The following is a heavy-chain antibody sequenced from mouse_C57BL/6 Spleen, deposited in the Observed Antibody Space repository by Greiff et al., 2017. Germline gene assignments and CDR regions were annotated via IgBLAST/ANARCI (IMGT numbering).Heavy chain of an antibody. V-gene: IGHV5-6*01. D-gene: IGHD2-4*01. J-gene: IGHJ4*01. Sequence: EVMLVESGGDLVKPGGSLKLSCAASGFTFSSYGMSCVRQTPDKRLEWVATISSGGSYTYYPDSVKGRFTISRDNANHTLCLQMSSLKSEDTAMYYCARHDYDGAYYYAMDYWGQGTSVTVSS. CDR3: ARHDYDGAYYYAMDY. CDR1: GFTFSSYG. CDR2: ISSGGSYT.